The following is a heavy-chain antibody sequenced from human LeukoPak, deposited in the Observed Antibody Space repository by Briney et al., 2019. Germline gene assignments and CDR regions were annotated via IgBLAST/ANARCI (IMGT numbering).Heavy chain of an antibody. V-gene: IGHV5-51*01. D-gene: IGHD3-10*01. CDR1: GSSFTNYW. CDR3: ARPAGYYGSGSYYGDAFNI. Sequence: GESLKISCKGSGSSFTNYWIAWVRQMPGKGLEWMGIIYPGDSDTRYSPSFQGQGTISADKSISTAYLQWSSLKASDTAMYYCARPAGYYGSGSYYGDAFNIWGQGTMVTVSS. J-gene: IGHJ3*02. CDR2: IYPGDSDT.